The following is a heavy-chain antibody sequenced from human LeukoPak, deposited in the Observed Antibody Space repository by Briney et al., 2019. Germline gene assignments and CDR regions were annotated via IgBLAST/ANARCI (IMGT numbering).Heavy chain of an antibody. D-gene: IGHD3-10*01. CDR2: FNHNWGA. J-gene: IGHJ4*02. V-gene: IGHV4-34*01. CDR1: SGSFSGYY. CDR3: AASLWFGIYPDY. Sequence: SETLSLTCAVYSGSFSGYYWTWFRQPPGKGLEWIGEFNHNWGAKYNPSLKSRVTISVDTSKNHLSLSLNSVTAADAAVYYCAASLWFGIYPDYWGQGSLVTVSS.